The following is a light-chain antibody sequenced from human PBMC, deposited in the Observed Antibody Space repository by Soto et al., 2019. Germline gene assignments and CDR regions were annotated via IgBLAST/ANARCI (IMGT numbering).Light chain of an antibody. V-gene: IGKV4-1*01. Sequence: DIVMTQSPDSLPVSLGERAIIHCKSSQSLLYSSNNKTYLGWYQQKPGQPPKLLSSWSSTRESGVPDRFSGAGSGTEFTLTFSRLEPEDFEVYYCQQYGSSPITFGQGTRLEIK. CDR2: WSS. CDR1: QSLLYSSNNKTY. J-gene: IGKJ5*01. CDR3: QQYGSSPIT.